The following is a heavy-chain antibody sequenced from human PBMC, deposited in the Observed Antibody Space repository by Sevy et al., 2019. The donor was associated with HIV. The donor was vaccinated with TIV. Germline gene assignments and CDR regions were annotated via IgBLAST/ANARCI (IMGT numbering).Heavy chain of an antibody. D-gene: IGHD4-17*01. Sequence: SETLSLTCTVSGGFIGTSSYYWGWIRQSPGKGLEWIGSIYDSGSTYYNPSLKSRVTISVDTSKTQFSLKLRSVTAADTAVYYCARHPHCDYVDWVDPWGQGPLVTVSS. CDR3: ARHPHCDYVDWVDP. CDR1: GGFIGTSSYY. V-gene: IGHV4-39*01. J-gene: IGHJ5*02. CDR2: IYDSGST.